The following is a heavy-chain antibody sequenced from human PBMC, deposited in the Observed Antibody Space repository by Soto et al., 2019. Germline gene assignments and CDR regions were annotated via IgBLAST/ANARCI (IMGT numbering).Heavy chain of an antibody. J-gene: IGHJ4*02. CDR3: TTTLSGDCAFETGFDY. CDR1: GFTFSNAW. V-gene: IGHV3-15*01. D-gene: IGHD2-21*02. CDR2: IKSKTDGGTT. Sequence: EVQLVESGGGLVKPGGSLRLSCAASGFTFSNAWMSWVRQAPGKGLEWVGRIKSKTDGGTTDYAAPVKGRFTISRDDSKNTLYLQMNSLKTEDTAVYYCTTTLSGDCAFETGFDYWGQGTLVTVSS.